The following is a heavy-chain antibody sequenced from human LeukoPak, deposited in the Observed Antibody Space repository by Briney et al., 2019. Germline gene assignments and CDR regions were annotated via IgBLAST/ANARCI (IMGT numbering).Heavy chain of an antibody. J-gene: IGHJ5*02. D-gene: IGHD5-24*01. CDR2: INHSGST. CDR1: GGSFSGYY. V-gene: IGHV4-34*01. Sequence: PSETLSLTCAVYGGSFSGYYWSWIRQPPGKGLEWIGEINHSGSTNYNPSLKSRVTISVDTSKNQFSLKLSSVTAADTAVYYCAREIRWLQLRDNWFDPWGQGTLVTVSS. CDR3: AREIRWLQLRDNWFDP.